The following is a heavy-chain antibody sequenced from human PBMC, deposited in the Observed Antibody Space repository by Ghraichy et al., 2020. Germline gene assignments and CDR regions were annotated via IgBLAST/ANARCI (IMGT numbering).Heavy chain of an antibody. Sequence: SCAASGFTFSSYSMNWVRQAPGKGLEWVSSISSSSSYIYYADSVKGRFTISRDNAKNSLYLQMNSLRAEDTAVYYCARDLGYCTNGVCSWFDPWGQGTLVTVSS. CDR3: ARDLGYCTNGVCSWFDP. D-gene: IGHD2-8*01. CDR2: ISSSSSYI. V-gene: IGHV3-21*01. J-gene: IGHJ5*02. CDR1: GFTFSSYS.